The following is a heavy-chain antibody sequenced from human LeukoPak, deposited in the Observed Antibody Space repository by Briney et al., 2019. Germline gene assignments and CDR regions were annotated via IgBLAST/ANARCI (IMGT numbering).Heavy chain of an antibody. CDR1: GYTFTSYG. CDR2: ISACNGNT. CDR3: ARARGPTDWFDP. Sequence: GASVKVSRKASGYTFTSYGISWVRQAPGQGLEWMGWISACNGNTNYAQKLQGRVTMTTDTSTSTAYMELRSLRSHDTAVYYCARARGPTDWFDPWGQGTLVTVSS. D-gene: IGHD2-21*02. V-gene: IGHV1-18*01. J-gene: IGHJ5*02.